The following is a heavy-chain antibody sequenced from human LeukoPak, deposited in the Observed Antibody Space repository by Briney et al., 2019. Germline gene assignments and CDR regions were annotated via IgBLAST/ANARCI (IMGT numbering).Heavy chain of an antibody. Sequence: PGGSLRLSCAASGFTFDDYGMSWVRQAPGKGLEWVSGINWNGGSTGYADSVKGRFTISRDNAKNSLYLQMNSLRAEDTALYYCAREIWFGEFNYYYYYYMDVWGKGTTVTVSS. CDR2: INWNGGST. J-gene: IGHJ6*03. CDR1: GFTFDDYG. CDR3: AREIWFGEFNYYYYYYMDV. D-gene: IGHD3-10*01. V-gene: IGHV3-20*04.